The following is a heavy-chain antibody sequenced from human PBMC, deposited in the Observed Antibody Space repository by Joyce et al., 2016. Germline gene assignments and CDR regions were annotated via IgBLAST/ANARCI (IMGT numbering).Heavy chain of an antibody. CDR2: INPNSAST. V-gene: IGHV1-46*02. CDR1: GYTFNTYY. CDR3: ARDGGAGRGAWCDS. J-gene: IGHJ5*01. D-gene: IGHD3-10*01. Sequence: QVQLVQSGAEVKKPGASVKVACEASGYTFNTYYIHWVRQAPGQGLEWMGIINPNSASTRYAQKFQGRVTMTRDASTSTVYMELSSLRSEDTAVYYGARDGGAGRGAWCDSWGQGTLVTVSS.